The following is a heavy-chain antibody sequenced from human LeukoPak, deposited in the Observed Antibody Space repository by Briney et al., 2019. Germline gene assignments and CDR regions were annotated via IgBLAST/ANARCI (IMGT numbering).Heavy chain of an antibody. D-gene: IGHD3-9*01. CDR1: GGSISSSSYY. CDR2: IYYSGST. V-gene: IGHV4-39*07. J-gene: IGHJ4*02. CDR3: ARGYYDILTGYYNVPDY. Sequence: SETLSLTCTVSGGSISSSSYYWGWIRQPPGKGLEWIGSIYYSGSTYYNPSLRSRVTISVDTSKNQFSLKLSSVTAADTAVYYCARGYYDILTGYYNVPDYWGQGTLVTVSS.